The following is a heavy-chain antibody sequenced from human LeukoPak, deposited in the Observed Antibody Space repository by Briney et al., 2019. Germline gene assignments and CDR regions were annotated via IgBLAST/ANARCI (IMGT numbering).Heavy chain of an antibody. CDR3: ARLKPLSWYYYYMDV. D-gene: IGHD1-1*01. CDR1: GYTFTGYY. CDR2: INPNSGGT. Sequence: ASVKVSCKASGYTFTGYYMHWVRQAPGRGLEWMGRINPNSGGTNYAQKFQGRVTMTRDTSISTAYTELSRLRSDDTAVYYCARLKPLSWYYYYMDVWGKGTTVTVSS. V-gene: IGHV1-2*06. J-gene: IGHJ6*03.